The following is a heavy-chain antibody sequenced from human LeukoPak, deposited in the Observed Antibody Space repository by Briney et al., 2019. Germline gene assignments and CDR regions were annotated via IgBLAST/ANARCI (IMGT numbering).Heavy chain of an antibody. CDR1: GFTFGDYA. CDR3: TREQTPYY. CDR2: IASETYGGTA. Sequence: PGGSLRLSCPASGFTFGDYAMTWVRQAPGKGLEWVGFIASETYGGTAEYAASVKGRFSISRDDSKSIAYLQMNSLKTEDTAVYYCTREQTPYYGGQGTRVTVPT. J-gene: IGHJ4*02. V-gene: IGHV3-49*04.